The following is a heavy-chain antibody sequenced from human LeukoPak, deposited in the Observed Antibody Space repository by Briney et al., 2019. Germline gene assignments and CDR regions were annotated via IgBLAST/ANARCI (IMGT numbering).Heavy chain of an antibody. Sequence: SETLSLTCAVYGGSFSNYYWSWIRQSPGKGLEWIGEINDSGTINYNPSLMSRVTVSVDKSKNQFSLKLSSATAADTAVYYCARRWNYGRNYYIDVWGKGATVSISS. CDR2: INDSGTI. D-gene: IGHD1-7*01. CDR3: ARRWNYGRNYYIDV. V-gene: IGHV4-34*01. J-gene: IGHJ6*03. CDR1: GGSFSNYY.